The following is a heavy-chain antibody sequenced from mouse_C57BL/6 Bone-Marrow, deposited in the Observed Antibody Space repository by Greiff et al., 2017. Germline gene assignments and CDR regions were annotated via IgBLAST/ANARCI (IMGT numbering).Heavy chain of an antibody. CDR2: LCPGSGST. J-gene: IGHJ2*01. V-gene: IGHV1-75*01. CDR1: GYTFTDYY. CDR3: AREDYYGGYYFDY. Sequence: VQLQESGPELVKPGASVKISCKASGYTFTDYYINWVKQRPGQGLEWIGWLCPGSGSTYYNEKFKGKATLTVDKSSSTAYMLLSSLTSEDSAVYFCAREDYYGGYYFDYWGQGTTLTVSS. D-gene: IGHD1-1*02.